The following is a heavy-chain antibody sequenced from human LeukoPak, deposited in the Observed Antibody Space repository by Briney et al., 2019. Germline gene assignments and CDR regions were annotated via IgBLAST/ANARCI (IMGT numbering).Heavy chain of an antibody. CDR1: GFTFSSYG. D-gene: IGHD5-12*01. V-gene: IGHV3-33*01. CDR2: IWYDGSNK. Sequence: PGGSLRLSCAASGFTFSSYGMHWVRQAPGKGLEWVAVIWYDGSNKYYADSLKGRFTISRDNSKNTLSLQMNSLRAEDTAVYYCAREDYSGYEFDYWGQGTLVAVSS. J-gene: IGHJ4*02. CDR3: AREDYSGYEFDY.